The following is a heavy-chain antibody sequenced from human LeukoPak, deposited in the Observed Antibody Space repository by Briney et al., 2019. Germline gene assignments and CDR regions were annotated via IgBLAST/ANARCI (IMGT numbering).Heavy chain of an antibody. CDR2: IYYSGST. D-gene: IGHD6-13*01. Sequence: SETLSLTCTVSGGPISSSSYYWGWIRQPPGKGLEWIGSIYYSGSTYYNPSLKSRVTISVDTSKNQFSLKLSSVTAADTAVYYCARDWASSSWDYWGQGTLVTVSS. V-gene: IGHV4-39*07. J-gene: IGHJ4*02. CDR1: GGPISSSSYY. CDR3: ARDWASSSWDY.